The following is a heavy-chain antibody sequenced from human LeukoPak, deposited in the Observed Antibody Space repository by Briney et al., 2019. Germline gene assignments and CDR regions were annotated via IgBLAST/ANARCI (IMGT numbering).Heavy chain of an antibody. CDR1: GFTFNDYA. D-gene: IGHD1-26*01. J-gene: IGHJ4*02. V-gene: IGHV3-30*04. CDR3: ARDPTYYLRYGYFDS. CDR2: IWYDGSNK. Sequence: GGSLRLSCAASGFTFNDYAMHWVRQVPGKGLEWVAFIWYDGSNKYYADSVKGRFTISRDNANNVLYLQMNSLRAEDTAVYYCARDPTYYLRYGYFDSWGQGTLVTVSS.